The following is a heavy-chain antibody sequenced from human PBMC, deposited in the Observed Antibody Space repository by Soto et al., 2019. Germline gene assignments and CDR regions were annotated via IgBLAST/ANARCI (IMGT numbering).Heavy chain of an antibody. V-gene: IGHV4-30-2*01. CDR1: GDSYSISTYS. Sequence: SETLSLTCNMSGDSYSISTYSWSWIRQPTGKALQWIGFIYQSGVTSYNPSLASRVSISLDRSNNQCSLKLKSVTAADTAVYFCAGMPYTSGLRFDPWGTGTLVTVSS. J-gene: IGHJ5*02. CDR3: AGMPYTSGLRFDP. D-gene: IGHD6-19*01. CDR2: IYQSGVT.